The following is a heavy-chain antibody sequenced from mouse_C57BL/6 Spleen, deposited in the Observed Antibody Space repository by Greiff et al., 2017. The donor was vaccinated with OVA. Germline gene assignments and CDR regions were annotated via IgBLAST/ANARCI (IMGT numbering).Heavy chain of an antibody. D-gene: IGHD4-1*01. Sequence: EVKLHESGPELVKPGASVKISCKASGYSFTGYYMNWVKQSPEKSLEWIGEINPSTGGTTYNQKFKAKATLTVDKSSSTAYMQLKSLTSEDSAVYYCARILTGTDYFDYWGQGTTLTVSS. CDR2: INPSTGGT. V-gene: IGHV1-42*01. CDR1: GYSFTGYY. CDR3: ARILTGTDYFDY. J-gene: IGHJ2*01.